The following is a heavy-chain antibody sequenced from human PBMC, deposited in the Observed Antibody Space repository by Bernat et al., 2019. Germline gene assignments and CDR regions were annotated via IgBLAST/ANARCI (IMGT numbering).Heavy chain of an antibody. CDR1: GFSLSTTGMC. D-gene: IGHD3-10*01. Sequence: QVTLRESGPALVKPTQTLTLTCTFSGFSLSTTGMCVSWIRQPPGKALEWLARIDWDDDKYYSTSLKTRLTISKDTSKNQVVLKMNNMDPVDTATYYCARSDGSGSYYRDDWFDPWGQGTLVTVSS. CDR3: ARSDGSGSYYRDDWFDP. CDR2: IDWDDDK. J-gene: IGHJ5*02. V-gene: IGHV2-70*15.